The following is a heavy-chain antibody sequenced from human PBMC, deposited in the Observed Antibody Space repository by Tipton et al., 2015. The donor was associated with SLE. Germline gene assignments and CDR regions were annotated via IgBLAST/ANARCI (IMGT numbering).Heavy chain of an antibody. J-gene: IGHJ4*02. CDR2: ISSSSSYT. Sequence: SLRLSCAASGFTFSDYYMSWIRQAPGKGLEWVSYISSSSSYTNYADSVKGRFTISRDNSKNTLYLQMNSLRAEDTAVYYCAKDRGSSWDEYYFDYWGQGTLVTVSS. D-gene: IGHD6-13*01. V-gene: IGHV3-11*06. CDR1: GFTFSDYY. CDR3: AKDRGSSWDEYYFDY.